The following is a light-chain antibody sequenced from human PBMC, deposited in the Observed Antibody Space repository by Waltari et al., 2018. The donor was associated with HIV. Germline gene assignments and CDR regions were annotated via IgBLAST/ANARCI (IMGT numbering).Light chain of an antibody. J-gene: IGKJ2*01. CDR2: KAS. CDR1: QTIDNW. CDR3: QQYKTYCS. V-gene: IGKV1-5*03. Sequence: DIQMTQSPSTLSASIGDSVPIPCRASQTIDNWLAWYQQKPGSAPKVIISKASILEGEVSSRFSGSGFGTEFTLTIRSLQPDDFATYYCQQYKTYCSFGQGT.